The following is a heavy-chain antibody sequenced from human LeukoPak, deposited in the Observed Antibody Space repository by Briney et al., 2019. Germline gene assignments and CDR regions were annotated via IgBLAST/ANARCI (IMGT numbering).Heavy chain of an antibody. CDR3: ARYGGSGTYYFDY. CDR2: IYDSGST. V-gene: IGHV4-30-2*01. Sequence: SETLSLTCAVSGGSVSSGGYSWSWIRQPPGKGLEWIGYIYDSGSTYYNPSLKGRVTISLDRSKNQFSLNLNSVTAADTAVYYCARYGGSGTYYFDYWGQGTLVTVSS. D-gene: IGHD3-10*01. J-gene: IGHJ4*02. CDR1: GGSVSSGGYS.